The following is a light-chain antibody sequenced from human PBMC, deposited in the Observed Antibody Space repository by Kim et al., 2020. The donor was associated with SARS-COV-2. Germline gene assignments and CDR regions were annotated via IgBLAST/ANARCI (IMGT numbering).Light chain of an antibody. CDR2: AAS. CDR3: QQSYTTPQT. V-gene: IGKV1-39*01. CDR1: QTINNH. Sequence: DIQMTQSPSSLSVSVGDRVTITCRASQTINNHLNWYQQKAGTPPKILMYAASSLASGVPSRFGGSGSGTDFTLTINSLQPEDFATYYCQQSYTTPQTFGQGTKLEIK. J-gene: IGKJ2*01.